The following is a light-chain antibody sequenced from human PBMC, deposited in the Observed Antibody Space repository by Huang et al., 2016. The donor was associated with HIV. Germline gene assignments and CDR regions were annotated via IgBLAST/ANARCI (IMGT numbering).Light chain of an antibody. CDR1: QSIGNW. V-gene: IGKV1-5*01. Sequence: DIQMTQSPSTLSASVGDRVIITCRASQSIGNWLAWFQQKPGRAPKLLIYDASNLQNGVPSRFSGSGSGTVFTLTSDNLQPEDYSTYYCQQYNTPPYRFGQGTKVDIK. J-gene: IGKJ2*03. CDR2: DAS. CDR3: QQYNTPPYR.